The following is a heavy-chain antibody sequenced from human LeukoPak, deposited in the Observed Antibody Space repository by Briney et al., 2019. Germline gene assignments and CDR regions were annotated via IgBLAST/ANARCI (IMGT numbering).Heavy chain of an antibody. CDR3: ARAAGNYDILTGYTSSAFDI. CDR1: GYTFTSYG. J-gene: IGHJ3*02. Sequence: GASVRVSCTASGYTFTSYGISWGRQAPGQGLEWMGWISAYNGNTNYAQKLQGRVTMTTDTSTSTAYMELRSLRSDDTAVYYCARAAGNYDILTGYTSSAFDIWGQGTMVTVSS. V-gene: IGHV1-18*04. CDR2: ISAYNGNT. D-gene: IGHD3-9*01.